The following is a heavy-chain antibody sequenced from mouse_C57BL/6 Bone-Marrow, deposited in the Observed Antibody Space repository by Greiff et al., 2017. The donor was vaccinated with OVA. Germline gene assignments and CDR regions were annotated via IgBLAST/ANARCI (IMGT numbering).Heavy chain of an antibody. D-gene: IGHD1-1*01. CDR2: IDPSDSYT. CDR1: GYTFTSYW. CDR3: ARGWGYYGSSWGYYAMDY. Sequence: VQLQQPGAELVMPGASVKLSCKASGYTFTSYWMHWVKQMPGQGLEWIGEIDPSDSYTNYNQKFKGKSTLTVDKSSSTAYMQLSSLTSEDSAVYYCARGWGYYGSSWGYYAMDYWGQGTSVTVSS. V-gene: IGHV1-69*01. J-gene: IGHJ4*01.